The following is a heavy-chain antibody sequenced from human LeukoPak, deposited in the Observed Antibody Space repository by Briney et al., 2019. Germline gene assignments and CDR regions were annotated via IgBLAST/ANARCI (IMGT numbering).Heavy chain of an antibody. D-gene: IGHD1-26*01. CDR3: ARIVSGSTPPYYFDT. CDR1: GFTFSSFS. V-gene: IGHV3-21*01. Sequence: GGSLRLSCAASGFTFSSFSMNWVRQAPGKGLEWVPTISSSSNSYIFYADSVKGRFTISRDNAKNSLFLQMNSLTAEDTAVYYCARIVSGSTPPYYFDTWGQGTLVTVSS. CDR2: ISSSSNSYI. J-gene: IGHJ4*02.